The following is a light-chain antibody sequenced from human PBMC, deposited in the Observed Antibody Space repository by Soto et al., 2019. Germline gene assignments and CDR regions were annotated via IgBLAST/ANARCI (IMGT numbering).Light chain of an antibody. J-gene: IGKJ2*01. CDR2: DAS. V-gene: IGKV3-11*01. CDR3: QHRSNWPRT. Sequence: EIVLTQSPATLSLSPGERATLSCRASQSVSTYLAWYQQKPGRAPRLLISDASNRATDIPARFSGSGSGTDFTLTISSLEPEDFAVYYCQHRSNWPRTFGQGTKLEIK. CDR1: QSVSTY.